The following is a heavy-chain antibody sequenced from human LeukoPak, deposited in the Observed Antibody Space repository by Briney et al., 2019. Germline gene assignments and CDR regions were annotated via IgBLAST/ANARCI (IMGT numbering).Heavy chain of an antibody. J-gene: IGHJ6*02. Sequence: PGGSLRLSCAASGFTFSSYWMSWVRQAPAKGLEWVANIKQDGSEKYYVDSVKGRFTISRDNAKDSLYLQMNSLRAEDTAVYYCARSPTSGYDFWSGYYYYGMDVWGQGTTVTVSS. CDR1: GFTFSSYW. CDR3: ARSPTSGYDFWSGYYYYGMDV. V-gene: IGHV3-7*03. CDR2: IKQDGSEK. D-gene: IGHD3-3*01.